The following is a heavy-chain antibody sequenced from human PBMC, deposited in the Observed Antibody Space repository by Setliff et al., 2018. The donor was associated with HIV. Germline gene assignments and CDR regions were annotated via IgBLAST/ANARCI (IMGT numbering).Heavy chain of an antibody. Sequence: ASGPTLVNPTQTLTLTCTFSGFSHSPRGMSVSWIRQPPGKALEWLARIDWDDAKYYSTSLKTRLTISKDTSKNQVVLTMTNMDPVDTATYYCARGSESLTYFDNLGPGTLVTVSS. CDR2: IDWDDAK. CDR1: GFSHSPRGMS. CDR3: ARGSESLTYFDN. V-gene: IGHV2-70*11. D-gene: IGHD3-10*01. J-gene: IGHJ4*02.